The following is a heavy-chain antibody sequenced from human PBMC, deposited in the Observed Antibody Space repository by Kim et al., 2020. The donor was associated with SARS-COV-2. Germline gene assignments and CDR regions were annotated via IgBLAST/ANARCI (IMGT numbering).Heavy chain of an antibody. CDR2: CATNASSYTT. D-gene: IGHD5-12*01. V-gene: IGHV3-72*01. Sequence: GGSLRLSCAASGFTFSDHSMDWVRQAPGKGLEWVGRCATNASSYTTDYAASVKGRVTISRDDSKDSLYLQMNSLKTDDTAVYYCARAGYLHGFDVWGQGTTVTVSS. J-gene: IGHJ6*02. CDR3: ARAGYLHGFDV. CDR1: GFTFSDHS.